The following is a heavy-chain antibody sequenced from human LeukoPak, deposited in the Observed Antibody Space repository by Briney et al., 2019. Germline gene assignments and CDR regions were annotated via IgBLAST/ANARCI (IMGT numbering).Heavy chain of an antibody. J-gene: IGHJ5*02. Sequence: PSETLSLTCTASGGSINGYYWNWIRQPPGKGLEWIGCIYYTGSTNYNPSLKSRVTISLDTSKNQFSLKLSSVTAADTAVYYCARDRWFDTWGQGTLVTVSS. CDR3: ARDRWFDT. CDR2: IYYTGST. V-gene: IGHV4-59*01. CDR1: GGSINGYY.